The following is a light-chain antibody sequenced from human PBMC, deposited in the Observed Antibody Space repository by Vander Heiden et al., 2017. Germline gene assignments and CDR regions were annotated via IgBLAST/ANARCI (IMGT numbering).Light chain of an antibody. CDR2: EGS. CDR1: RSDVGSYHL. V-gene: IGLV2-23*01. J-gene: IGLJ2*01. CDR3: CSYAGSSTLV. Sequence: QSALTQPASVSGSPGPSITISCTGTRSDVGSYHLVSWYQQHPGKAPKLMIYEGSKRPSGVSNRFSGSKSGTTAALTISGLQAEDEADYYCCSYAGSSTLVFGGGTKLTVL.